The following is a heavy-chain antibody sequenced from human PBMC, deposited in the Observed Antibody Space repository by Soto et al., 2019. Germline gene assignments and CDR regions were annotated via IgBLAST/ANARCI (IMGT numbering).Heavy chain of an antibody. CDR1: GASISGFY. D-gene: IGHD1-1*01. CDR3: VRDGTKTLRDWFDP. V-gene: IGHV4-4*07. J-gene: IGHJ5*02. CDR2: IYATGTT. Sequence: SETLSLTCTVSGASISGFYWSWIRKSAGKGLEWIGRIYATGTTDYNPSLKSRVMLSVDTSKKQFSLKLRSVTAADTAVYYCVRDGTKTLRDWFDPWGQGISVTVSS.